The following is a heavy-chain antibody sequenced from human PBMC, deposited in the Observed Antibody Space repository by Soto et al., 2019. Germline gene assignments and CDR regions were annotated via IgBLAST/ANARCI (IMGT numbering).Heavy chain of an antibody. D-gene: IGHD1-20*01. CDR1: GGSISGSYYY. CDR2: VFYTGFP. V-gene: IGHV4-39*01. J-gene: IGHJ4*02. CDR3: ATSQKGYNWNYFDH. Sequence: PSETLSLTCAVSGGSISGSYYYWAWLRQSPGKGPEWIGSVFYTGFPSYNPSLESRVSVSVDTSKSQFSLKRSAVTAADTAVYYCATSQKGYNWNYFDHWGQGALVTVSS.